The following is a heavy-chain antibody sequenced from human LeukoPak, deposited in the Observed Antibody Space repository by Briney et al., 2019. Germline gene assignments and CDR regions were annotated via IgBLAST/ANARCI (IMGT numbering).Heavy chain of an antibody. CDR2: ISYDAVNK. CDR3: AKDMIGGYCSGGSCYRPPSI. D-gene: IGHD2-15*01. J-gene: IGHJ1*01. CDR1: GFIFSSFG. V-gene: IGHV3-30*18. Sequence: PGGSLRLSCAASGFIFSSFGMHWVRQAPGKGLEWVAVISYDAVNKYYADSVKGRFTIFRDNSKITLYLQMNSLRAEDTAVYYCAKDMIGGYCSGGSCYRPPSIWGQGTLVTVSS.